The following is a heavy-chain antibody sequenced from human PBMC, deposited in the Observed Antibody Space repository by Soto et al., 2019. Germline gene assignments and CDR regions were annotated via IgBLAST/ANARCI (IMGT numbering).Heavy chain of an antibody. D-gene: IGHD3-10*01. CDR1: GYTFTSYG. CDR2: ISAYNGNT. V-gene: IGHV1-18*04. CDR3: ARGDWWYSSSCPGYYGSGSYYS. J-gene: IGHJ4*02. Sequence: ASVKVSCKASGYTFTSYGISWVRQAPGQGLEWMGWISAYNGNTNYAQKLQGRVTMTTDTSTSTAYMELRSLRSDDTAVYYCARGDWWYSSSCPGYYGSGSYYSWGQGNLVTVSS.